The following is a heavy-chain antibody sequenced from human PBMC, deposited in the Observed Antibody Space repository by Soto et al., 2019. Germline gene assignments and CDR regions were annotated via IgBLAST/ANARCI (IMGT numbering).Heavy chain of an antibody. Sequence: ASVKVSCKASGGTFSSYAISWVRQAPGQGLEWMGGIIPIFGTANYAQKFQGRVTITADESTSTAYMELSSLRSEDTAVYYCARVPLSVIANAYWGQGTLVTVSS. V-gene: IGHV1-69*13. CDR1: GGTFSSYA. CDR3: ARVPLSVIANAY. J-gene: IGHJ4*02. CDR2: IIPIFGTA. D-gene: IGHD3-16*02.